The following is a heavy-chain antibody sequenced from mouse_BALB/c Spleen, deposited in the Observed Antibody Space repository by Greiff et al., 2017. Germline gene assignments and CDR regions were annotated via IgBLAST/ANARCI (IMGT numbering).Heavy chain of an antibody. V-gene: IGHV1-52*01. J-gene: IGHJ2*01. CDR2: IDPSDSET. Sequence: VQLQQSGPQLVRPGASVKLSCKASGYSFTSYWMHWVKQRPGQGLEWIGMIDPSDSETRLNQKFKDKATLTVDKSSSTAYMQLSSPTSEDAAVYYCARGGYYGNYGYWGQGTTLTVSS. CDR3: ARGGYYGNYGY. CDR1: GYSFTSYW. D-gene: IGHD2-1*01.